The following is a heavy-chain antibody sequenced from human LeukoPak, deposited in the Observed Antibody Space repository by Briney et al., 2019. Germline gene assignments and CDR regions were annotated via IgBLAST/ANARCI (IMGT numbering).Heavy chain of an antibody. CDR2: ISYDGSNK. V-gene: IGHV3-30*18. J-gene: IGHJ4*02. Sequence: GGSLRLSCAASGFTFSSYGMHWVRQAPGKGLEWVAVISYDGSNKYYADSVKGRFTISRGNSKNTLYLQMNSLRAEDTAVYYCAKGRGYSYGEGDYWGQGTLVTVSS. D-gene: IGHD5-18*01. CDR1: GFTFSSYG. CDR3: AKGRGYSYGEGDY.